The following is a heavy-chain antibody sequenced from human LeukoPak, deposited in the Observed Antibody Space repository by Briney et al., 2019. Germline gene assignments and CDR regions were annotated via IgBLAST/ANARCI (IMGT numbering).Heavy chain of an antibody. CDR2: ISSGGSYI. V-gene: IGHV3-21*01. J-gene: IGHJ6*02. CDR1: GFTFSTYS. CDR3: ARDPYYGSDSRYYYYFGMDV. Sequence: SGGSLRLSCAASGFTFSTYSMNWVRRAPGRGLEWVASISSGGSYIYYADSVKGRFTISRDNAKNSLYLQMNSLRAEDTAVYYCARDPYYGSDSRYYYYFGMDVWGQGTTVTVSS. D-gene: IGHD4-23*01.